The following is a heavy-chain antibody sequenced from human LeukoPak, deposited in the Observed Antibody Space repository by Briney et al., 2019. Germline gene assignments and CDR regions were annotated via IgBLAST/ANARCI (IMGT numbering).Heavy chain of an antibody. CDR1: GFTFSDYY. V-gene: IGHV3-11*04. D-gene: IGHD3-22*01. CDR3: ARELTYYYDSSGYYTFDY. CDR2: ISSSGSTI. J-gene: IGHJ4*02. Sequence: GGSLRLSCAASGFTFSDYYMSWIRQAPGKGLEWVSYISSSGSTIYYADSVKGRFTISRDNAKNSLYLQMNSLRAEDTAVYYCARELTYYYDSSGYYTFDYWGQGTLVTVSS.